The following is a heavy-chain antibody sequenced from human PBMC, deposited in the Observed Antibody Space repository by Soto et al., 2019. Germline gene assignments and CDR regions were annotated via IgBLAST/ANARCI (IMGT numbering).Heavy chain of an antibody. V-gene: IGHV4-59*11. CDR3: AWSNWYSEY. J-gene: IGHJ4*02. Sequence: QVQLQESGPGLVKPSETLSLTCTVSGGSISNHYWSWIRQPPGKGLEWIGYIYYNGNTNYNPSLKSRVTMPVDTSKNQCALQLSSVTAAATDVYYCAWSNWYSEYWGQGSLVTVSS. CDR1: GGSISNHY. CDR2: IYYNGNT. D-gene: IGHD1-20*01.